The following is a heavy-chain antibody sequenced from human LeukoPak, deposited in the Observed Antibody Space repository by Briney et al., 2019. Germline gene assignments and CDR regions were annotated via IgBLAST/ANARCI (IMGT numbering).Heavy chain of an antibody. J-gene: IGHJ4*02. CDR1: GYTFTSYY. CDR3: ARDPQSSGPPRYYFDY. CDR2: INPSGGST. Sequence: ASVKVSCKASGYTFTSYYMHWVRQAPGQGLEWMGIINPSGGSTSYAQKFQGRVTMTRDTSTSTVYMELSSLRSEDTAVYYCARDPQSSGPPRYYFDYWGQGTLVTVSS. V-gene: IGHV1-46*01. D-gene: IGHD3-22*01.